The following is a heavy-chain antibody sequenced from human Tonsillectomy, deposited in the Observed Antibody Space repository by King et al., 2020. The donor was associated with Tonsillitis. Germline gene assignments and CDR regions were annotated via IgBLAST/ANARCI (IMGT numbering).Heavy chain of an antibody. D-gene: IGHD5-24*01. CDR1: GFPFSSYS. CDR2: ISSSSSYI. V-gene: IGHV3-21*01. Sequence: VQLVESGGGLVKPVGSLRLSCAASGFPFSSYSMSWVRQAPGKGLEWVSSISSSSSYIYYADSVKGRFTISRDNAKNSLYLQMNSRRAEDTSVYYCASAGHDGFLIWYFVLWGRGTLVTVSS. J-gene: IGHJ2*01. CDR3: ASAGHDGFLIWYFVL.